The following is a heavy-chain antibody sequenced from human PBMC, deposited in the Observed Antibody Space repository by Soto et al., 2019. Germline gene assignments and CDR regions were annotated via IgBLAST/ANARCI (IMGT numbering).Heavy chain of an antibody. CDR3: AREKRHNLLGGRFGMDV. Sequence: EVQLVESGGGLVKPGGSLRLSCAVSGFDFSDFTINWVRQAPGKGLEWVSSISPRSDYIYYADSLKGRFTVSRDNAKKSLYLQMHSLRGDDTAIYYCAREKRHNLLGGRFGMDVWGQGTTVTVSS. J-gene: IGHJ6*02. CDR2: ISPRSDYI. CDR1: GFDFSDFT. V-gene: IGHV3-21*01. D-gene: IGHD1-26*01.